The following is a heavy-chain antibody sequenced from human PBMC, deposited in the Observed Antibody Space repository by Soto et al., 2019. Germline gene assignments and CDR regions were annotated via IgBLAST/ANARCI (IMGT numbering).Heavy chain of an antibody. J-gene: IGHJ5*01. V-gene: IGHV1-3*01. CDR3: ARLVGNSWLDS. CDR2: INAGNGNT. Sequence: EASVKVSCKASGYTFTSYAMHWVRQAPGQRLEWMGWINAGNGNTKYSQKFQGRVTITRDTSNNQVSLQLNSVTPDDTAVYYCARLVGNSWLDSWGQGTLVTVSS. D-gene: IGHD2-15*01. CDR1: GYTFTSYA.